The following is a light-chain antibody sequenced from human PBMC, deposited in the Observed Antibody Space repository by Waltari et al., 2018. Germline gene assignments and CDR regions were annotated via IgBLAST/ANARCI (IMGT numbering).Light chain of an antibody. J-gene: IGKJ1*01. CDR3: QQTYTPPVE. CDR2: FAS. V-gene: IGKV1-39*01. Sequence: DIQMTQSPSSLSASIGARMTISCRASETISNYLNWYQHKPGKAPKLLIYFASNLQDGVSSRFSGSGSGTDFTLTISSLQPEDFATYYCQQTYTPPVEFGQGTRVDI. CDR1: ETISNY.